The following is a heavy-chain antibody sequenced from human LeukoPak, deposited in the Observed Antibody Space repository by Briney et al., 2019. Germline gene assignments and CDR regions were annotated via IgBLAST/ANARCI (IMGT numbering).Heavy chain of an antibody. D-gene: IGHD6-6*01. V-gene: IGHV4-4*07. CDR3: ARGGSSSSGNSFDI. CDR1: GGSIGTYY. Sequence: SETLSLTCTVSGGSIGTYYWSWIRQPAGKGLEWIGRIFTTGGANYNPSLKSRVTMSLDTSKNLFSLKLNSVTAADTAVYYCARGGSSSSGNSFDIWGQGTMVTVSP. CDR2: IFTTGGA. J-gene: IGHJ3*02.